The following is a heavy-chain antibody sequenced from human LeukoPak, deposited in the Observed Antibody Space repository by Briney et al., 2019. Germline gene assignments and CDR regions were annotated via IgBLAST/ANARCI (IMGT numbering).Heavy chain of an antibody. J-gene: IGHJ4*02. CDR1: GFTFDDYA. CDR2: ISWNSGSI. V-gene: IGHV3-9*01. CDR3: AKGKYYFDY. Sequence: GGSLRLSCAASGFTFDDYAMHWVRQAPGKGLEWASGISWNSGSIGYADSVKGRFTISRDNAKNSLYLQMNSLRAEDTALYYCAKGKYYFDYWGQGTLVTVSS.